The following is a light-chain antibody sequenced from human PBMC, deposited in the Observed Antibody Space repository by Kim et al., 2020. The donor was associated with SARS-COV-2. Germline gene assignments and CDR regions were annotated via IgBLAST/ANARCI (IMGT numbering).Light chain of an antibody. CDR1: QSNSMW. J-gene: IGKJ2*01. V-gene: IGKV1-5*03. Sequence: STLSASDGDRLIITCRASQSNSMWLAWYQQKPGKAPKLLISKASSLQSGVPSRFSGSGSGTEFTLTISSLQPVDFGTYYCQQYDNYFGQGTKLEI. CDR2: KAS. CDR3: QQYDNY.